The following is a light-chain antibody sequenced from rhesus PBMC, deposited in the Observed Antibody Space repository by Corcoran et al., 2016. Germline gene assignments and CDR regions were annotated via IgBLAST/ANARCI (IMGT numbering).Light chain of an antibody. Sequence: DIQMTQSPSSLSASVGDRVTITCRASQGISSWLAWYQQKPGKAPKLLIYKASSLQSGVPSRVSGSGSGTDFTLTISSLQPEDFAAYYCLQAYSTPYSFGQGTKVEIK. J-gene: IGKJ2*01. CDR3: LQAYSTPYS. CDR1: QGISSW. V-gene: IGKV1-21*01. CDR2: KAS.